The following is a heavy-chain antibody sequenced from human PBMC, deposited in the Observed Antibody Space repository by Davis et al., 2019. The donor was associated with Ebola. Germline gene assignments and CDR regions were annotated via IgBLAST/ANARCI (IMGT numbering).Heavy chain of an antibody. Sequence: GESLKISCKGSGYSFTSYWIGWVRQMPGKGLEWLGIIYPGDSDTRYSPSFQGQVTISADKSISTAYLQWSSLKASDTAMYYCARTSPSYYYDSSGYYITTGHFDYWGKGTLVTVSS. CDR1: GYSFTSYW. CDR3: ARTSPSYYYDSSGYYITTGHFDY. CDR2: IYPGDSDT. V-gene: IGHV5-51*01. D-gene: IGHD3-22*01. J-gene: IGHJ4*02.